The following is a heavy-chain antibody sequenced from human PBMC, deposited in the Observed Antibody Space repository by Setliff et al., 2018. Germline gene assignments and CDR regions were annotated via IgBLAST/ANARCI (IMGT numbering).Heavy chain of an antibody. V-gene: IGHV4-34*01. Sequence: SETLSLTCAAYGGSFSGYYWSWIRQPPGKGLEWIGEINHSGSTNYNPSLKSRVTISVDTSKNQFSLKLTSVTAADTAMYYCARENGYCSGGACYFMFDYWGQGTLVTVSS. D-gene: IGHD2-15*01. CDR2: INHSGST. CDR3: ARENGYCSGGACYFMFDY. CDR1: GGSFSGYY. J-gene: IGHJ4*02.